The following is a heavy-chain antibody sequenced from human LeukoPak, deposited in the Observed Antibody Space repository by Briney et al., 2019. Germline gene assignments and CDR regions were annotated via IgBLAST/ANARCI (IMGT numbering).Heavy chain of an antibody. Sequence: SETLSLXCAVYGGSFSGYYWSWSRQPPGKGLEWIGEINHSGSTNYNPSLKSRVTISVDTSKNQFSLKLSSVTAADTAVYYCAGASVVPAAISFDYWGQGTLVTVSS. V-gene: IGHV4-34*01. J-gene: IGHJ4*02. CDR3: AGASVVPAAISFDY. CDR1: GGSFSGYY. CDR2: INHSGST. D-gene: IGHD2-2*01.